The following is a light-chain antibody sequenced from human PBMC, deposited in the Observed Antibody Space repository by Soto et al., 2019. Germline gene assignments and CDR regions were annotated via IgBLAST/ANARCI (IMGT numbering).Light chain of an antibody. CDR3: QQYGSSLRT. V-gene: IGKV3-20*01. CDR2: GAS. Sequence: EIVLTQSPGTLSLSPGERATLSCRASQSVSSSYLAWNQQKPGQAPRLLIYGASSRATGIPDRFSGSGSGTDFTLTISRLEPEDFAVYYCQQYGSSLRTFGQGTKVEIK. J-gene: IGKJ1*01. CDR1: QSVSSSY.